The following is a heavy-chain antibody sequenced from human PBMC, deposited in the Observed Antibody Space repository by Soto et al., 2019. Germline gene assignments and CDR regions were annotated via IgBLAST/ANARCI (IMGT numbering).Heavy chain of an antibody. J-gene: IGHJ4*01. Sequence: GGSLRLSWTTIGITFEDYSINWFREAQRKGLKRVGFIRIKPYDGTTEYAASVKGRLTISRDVSKTIAYLQMNSLKIENTSLYWCTRMDSGNAIFDDWG. CDR1: GITFEDYS. D-gene: IGHD6-13*01. CDR3: TRMDSGNAIFDD. CDR2: IRIKPYDGTT. V-gene: IGHV3-49*03.